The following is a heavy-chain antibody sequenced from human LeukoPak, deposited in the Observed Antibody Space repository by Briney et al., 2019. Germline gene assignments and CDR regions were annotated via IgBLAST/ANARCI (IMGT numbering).Heavy chain of an antibody. CDR3: ATYTQSGAQGVSDY. CDR2: IHPNDGDT. CDR1: GYTFTNFY. Sequence: ASVKVSCKASGYTFTNFYMHWVRQAPGQGLEWMGLIHPNDGDTKYAQEFQDRVTMTRDTSTSTVYMGLSSLRSEDTAVYYCATYTQSGAQGVSDYWGQGTLVTVSS. V-gene: IGHV1-46*01. J-gene: IGHJ4*02. D-gene: IGHD3-10*01.